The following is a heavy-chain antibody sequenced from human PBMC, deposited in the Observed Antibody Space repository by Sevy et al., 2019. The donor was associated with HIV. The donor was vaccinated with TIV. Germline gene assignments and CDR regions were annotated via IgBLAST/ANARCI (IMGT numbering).Heavy chain of an antibody. J-gene: IGHJ4*02. D-gene: IGHD3-3*01. Sequence: GGSLRLSCTASGFTFGDYAMSWFHQAPGKGLEWVGFIRSKAYGGTTEYAASVKGRFTISRDDSKSIAYLQMNSLKTEDTAVYYCTRPKDFWSGYYDYWGQGTLVTVSS. CDR1: GFTFGDYA. CDR3: TRPKDFWSGYYDY. CDR2: IRSKAYGGTT. V-gene: IGHV3-49*03.